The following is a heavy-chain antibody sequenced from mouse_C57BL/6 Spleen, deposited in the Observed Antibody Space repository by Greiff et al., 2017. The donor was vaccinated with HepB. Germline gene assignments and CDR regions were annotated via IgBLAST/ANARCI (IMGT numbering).Heavy chain of an antibody. V-gene: IGHV5-4*01. CDR3: ARETWTAQDTDYFDY. J-gene: IGHJ2*01. D-gene: IGHD3-2*02. CDR2: ISDGGSYT. CDR1: GFTFSSYA. Sequence: EVKVVESGGGLVKPGGSLKLSCAASGFTFSSYAMSWVRQTPEKRLEWVATISDGGSYTYYPDNVKGRFTISRHNAKNNLYLQMSHLKSEDTAMYDCARETWTAQDTDYFDYWGQGTTLTVSS.